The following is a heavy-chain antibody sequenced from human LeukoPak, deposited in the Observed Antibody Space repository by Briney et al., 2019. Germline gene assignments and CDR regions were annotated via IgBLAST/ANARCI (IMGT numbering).Heavy chain of an antibody. CDR3: ASVVGYPPYYFDY. Sequence: PGGSLRLSCAASGFTFSSYSMNWVRQAPGKGLEWVSSISSSSSYTNYADSVKGRFTISRDNAKNSLYLQMNSLRAEDTAVYYCASVVGYPPYYFDYWGQGTLVTVSS. V-gene: IGHV3-21*01. J-gene: IGHJ4*02. CDR2: ISSSSSYT. CDR1: GFTFSSYS. D-gene: IGHD3-22*01.